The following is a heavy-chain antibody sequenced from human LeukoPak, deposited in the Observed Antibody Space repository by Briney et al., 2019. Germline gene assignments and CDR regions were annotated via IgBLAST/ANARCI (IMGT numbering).Heavy chain of an antibody. Sequence: GGSLRLSCAASGFTFSSYAMSWVRQAPGKGLEWVSGISGSGGSTYYADSVKGRFTISRDNSKNTLYLQTNSLRAEDTAVYYCAKDDSPGKEWLEVIDYWGQGNLVTVSS. CDR1: GFTFSSYA. CDR2: ISGSGGST. D-gene: IGHD3-3*01. V-gene: IGHV3-23*01. J-gene: IGHJ4*02. CDR3: AKDDSPGKEWLEVIDY.